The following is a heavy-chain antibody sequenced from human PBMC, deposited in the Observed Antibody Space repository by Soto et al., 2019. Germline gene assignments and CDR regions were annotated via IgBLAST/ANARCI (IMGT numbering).Heavy chain of an antibody. CDR3: ARGNFDTMVRGVTNFDY. D-gene: IGHD3-10*01. CDR2: IYQSGST. Sequence: SETLSLTCAVSGGSISSGGYSWSWIRQPPGKGLEWIGYIYQSGSTYYNPSLKSRVTISVDRSKNQFSLKLSSVTAADTAVYYCARGNFDTMVRGVTNFDYWGQGTLVTVSS. J-gene: IGHJ4*02. V-gene: IGHV4-30-2*01. CDR1: GGSISSGGYS.